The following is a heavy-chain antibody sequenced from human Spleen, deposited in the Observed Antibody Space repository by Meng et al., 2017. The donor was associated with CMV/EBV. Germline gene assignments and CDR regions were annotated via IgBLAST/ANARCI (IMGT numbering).Heavy chain of an antibody. Sequence: LTCAASGFTFSSYEMNWVRQAPGKGLEWVSYISSGSTIYYADSVKGRFTISRDNAKNSLYLQMNSLRAEDTAVYYCAREGVYCSSTSCYPWFDPWGQGTLVTVSS. J-gene: IGHJ5*02. CDR3: AREGVYCSSTSCYPWFDP. CDR1: GFTFSSYE. D-gene: IGHD2-2*01. CDR2: ISSGSTI. V-gene: IGHV3-48*03.